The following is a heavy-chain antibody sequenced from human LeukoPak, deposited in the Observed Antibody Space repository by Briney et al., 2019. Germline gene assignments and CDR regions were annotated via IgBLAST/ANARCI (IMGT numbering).Heavy chain of an antibody. CDR1: GGSISSGGYY. Sequence: SQTLSLTCTVSGGSISSGGYYWSWIRQHPGKGLEWIGYIYYSGSTYYNPSLKSRVTISVDTSKNQFSLKLSSVTAADTAAYYCARQTDTPDGLYSYGYGAFDIWGQGTMVTVSS. V-gene: IGHV4-31*03. J-gene: IGHJ3*02. CDR3: ARQTDTPDGLYSYGYGAFDI. D-gene: IGHD5-18*01. CDR2: IYYSGST.